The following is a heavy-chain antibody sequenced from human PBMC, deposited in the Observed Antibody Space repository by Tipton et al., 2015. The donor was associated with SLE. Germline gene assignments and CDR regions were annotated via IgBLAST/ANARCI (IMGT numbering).Heavy chain of an antibody. J-gene: IGHJ3*02. CDR2: IYTGGST. V-gene: IGHV4-61*09. CDR1: GGSISSGSYY. D-gene: IGHD1-26*01. Sequence: TLSLTCTVSGGSISSGSYYWSWIRQPAGKGLEWIGYIYTGGSTDYNPSLKSRVTLSVDTSKNQFSLKLNSVTAADTAVYYCARRKLGATTYDAFDIWGQGTMVTVSS. CDR3: ARRKLGATTYDAFDI.